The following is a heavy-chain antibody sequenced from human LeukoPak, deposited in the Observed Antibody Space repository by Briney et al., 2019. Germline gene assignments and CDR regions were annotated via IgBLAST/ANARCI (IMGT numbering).Heavy chain of an antibody. V-gene: IGHV5-51*01. CDR2: IYPGDSDT. CDR1: GYSFTSYW. J-gene: IGHJ4*02. CDR3: ARRSWGYYDSSGYFDY. Sequence: GESLKISCKGSGYSFTSYWIGWVRQMPGKGLEWVGIIYPGDSDTRYSPSFQGQVTISADKSISTAYLQWSSLKASDTAMYYCARRSWGYYDSSGYFDYWGQGTLVTVSS. D-gene: IGHD3-22*01.